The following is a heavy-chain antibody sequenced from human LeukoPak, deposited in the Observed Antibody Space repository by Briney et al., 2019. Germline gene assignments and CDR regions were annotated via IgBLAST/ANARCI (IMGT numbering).Heavy chain of an antibody. D-gene: IGHD3-16*02. J-gene: IGHJ4*02. CDR3: ARDAYDYVWGSYRYPEY. CDR2: IKQDGSEK. Sequence: GGSLRLTCAASGFTFSSYWMSWVRQAPGKGLEWVANIKQDGSEKYYVDSVKGRFTISRDNAKNSLYLQMNSLRAEDTAVYSCARDAYDYVWGSYRYPEYWGQGTLVTVSS. V-gene: IGHV3-7*01. CDR1: GFTFSSYW.